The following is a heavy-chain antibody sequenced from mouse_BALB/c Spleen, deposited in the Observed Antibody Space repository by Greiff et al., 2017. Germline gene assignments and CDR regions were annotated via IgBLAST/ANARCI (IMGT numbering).Heavy chain of an antibody. V-gene: IGHV2-9*02. CDR1: GFSFTSYG. D-gene: IGHD3-1*01. CDR2: IWAGGST. CDR3: AKLGGWYFDV. J-gene: IGHJ1*01. Sequence: VQLVESGPGLVAPSQSLSITCTVSGFSFTSYGVHWVRQPPGKGLEWLGVIWAGGSTNYNSALMSRLSISKDNSKSQVFLKLNSLQTDDTATYYCAKLGGWYFDVWGEGTTVTVSS.